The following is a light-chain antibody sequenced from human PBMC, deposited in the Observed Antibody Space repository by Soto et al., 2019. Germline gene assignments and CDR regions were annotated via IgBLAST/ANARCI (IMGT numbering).Light chain of an antibody. V-gene: IGKV1-17*01. CDR3: QQHNSFPIT. CDR2: AAS. CDR1: QSIRND. Sequence: DLRMTPSPSSLPASGVARVTITCPASQSIRNDLGWYQQKPGKAPNRLIYAASSLQSGVPSRFSGSGSGTEFTLTISSLKADDVATYYCQQHNSFPITFGQGTRLEIK. J-gene: IGKJ5*01.